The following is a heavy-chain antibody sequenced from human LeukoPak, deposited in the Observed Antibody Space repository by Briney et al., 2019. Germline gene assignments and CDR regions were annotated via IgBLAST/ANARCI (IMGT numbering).Heavy chain of an antibody. CDR1: VYTFTSYD. V-gene: IGHV1-8*01. J-gene: IGHJ4*02. CDR2: MNPNSGNT. CDR3: ARDHAQMHSFDY. D-gene: IGHD4-11*01. Sequence: ASVKVSCKASVYTFTSYDINWVRQSTGQGLEWMRWMNPNSGNTGSAQKFQGIVTITADKSTSTAYMELSSLRSDDTAVYYCARDHAQMHSFDYWGQGTLVTVSS.